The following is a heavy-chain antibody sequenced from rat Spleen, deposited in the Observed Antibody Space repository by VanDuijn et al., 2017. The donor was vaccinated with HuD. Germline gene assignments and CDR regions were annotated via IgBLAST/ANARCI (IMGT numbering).Heavy chain of an antibody. Sequence: EVQLQESGPGLVKPSQSLSLTCSVTGPSISSSYRWNWIRRFPGNELEWMGYINSAGTTNYNPSLKSRISITRDTSKNQFFLQVNSFTTEDRATYYCARSEGTHYYLPFADWGQGTLVTVSS. D-gene: IGHD1-12*02. CDR1: GPSISSSYR. CDR2: INSAGTT. CDR3: ARSEGTHYYLPFAD. J-gene: IGHJ3*01. V-gene: IGHV3-3*01.